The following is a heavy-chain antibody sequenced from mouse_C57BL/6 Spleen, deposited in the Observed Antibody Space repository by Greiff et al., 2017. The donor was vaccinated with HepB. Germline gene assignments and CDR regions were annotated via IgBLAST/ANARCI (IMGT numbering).Heavy chain of an antibody. CDR1: GYSFTGYY. D-gene: IGHD1-1*01. V-gene: IGHV1-42*01. Sequence: EVQLQQSGPELVKPGASVKISCKASGYSFTGYYMNWVKQSPEKSLEWIGEINPSTGGTTYNQKFKAKATLTVDKSSSTAYMQLKSLTSEDSAVYYCATIRFDYWGQGTTLTVSS. CDR2: INPSTGGT. CDR3: ATIRFDY. J-gene: IGHJ2*01.